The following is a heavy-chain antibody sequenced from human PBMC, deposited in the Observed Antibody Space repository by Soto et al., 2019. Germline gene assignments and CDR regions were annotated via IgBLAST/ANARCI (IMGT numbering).Heavy chain of an antibody. Sequence: QVQLVQSGAEVKKPGASVKVSCKASGYTFTSYYMHWVRQAPGQGLEWMGIINPSGGSTSYAQKFQGGVIMTRDTSTSRVYMALSSLRSEDTAVYYCAGVFLTTDDAFDIWGQGTMVTVSS. CDR3: AGVFLTTDDAFDI. CDR2: INPSGGST. J-gene: IGHJ3*02. V-gene: IGHV1-46*03. D-gene: IGHD4-17*01. CDR1: GYTFTSYY.